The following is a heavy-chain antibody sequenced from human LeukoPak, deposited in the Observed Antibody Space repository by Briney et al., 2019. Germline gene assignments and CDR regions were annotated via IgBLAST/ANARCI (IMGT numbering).Heavy chain of an antibody. J-gene: IGHJ4*02. CDR3: ARATSTAATDGRDSY. D-gene: IGHD2-15*01. Sequence: ASVKVSCQASGYTFTGYYMHWVRQAPGQGLEWMGWINPNSGGTNYAQKFQGRVTMTRDTSISTAYMELSRRRSDDTAVYYCARATSTAATDGRDSYWGQGTLVTVSS. CDR2: INPNSGGT. V-gene: IGHV1-2*02. CDR1: GYTFTGYY.